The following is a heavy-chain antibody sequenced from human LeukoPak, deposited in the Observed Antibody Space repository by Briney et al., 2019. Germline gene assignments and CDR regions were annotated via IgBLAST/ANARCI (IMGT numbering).Heavy chain of an antibody. Sequence: GGSLRLSCVASGFTFSSYWMSWVRQAPGKGLEWVANINQDGSEKYDVDSAKGRFAISRDNAKNSLYLQMNSLRVEDTAMYYLGGGGGGDGSGWSTTDYWGQGTLVTISS. J-gene: IGHJ4*02. D-gene: IGHD6-19*01. CDR3: GGGGGGDGSGWSTTDY. CDR2: INQDGSEK. V-gene: IGHV3-7*01. CDR1: GFTFSSYW.